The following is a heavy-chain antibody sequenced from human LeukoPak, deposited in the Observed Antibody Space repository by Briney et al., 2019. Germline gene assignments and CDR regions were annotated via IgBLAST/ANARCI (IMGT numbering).Heavy chain of an antibody. J-gene: IGHJ4*02. CDR1: GGSTSDYY. D-gene: IGHD3-10*02. CDR2: IYYTGNT. V-gene: IGHV4-4*07. CDR3: ARGGTLFTYFDS. Sequence: SETLSLTCSVSGGSTSDYYWNWIRQPAGQGLEWLGRIYYTGNTAYNPSLESRLTMSLDTAKNQFSLKVTSVAAADTAVYYCARGGTLFTYFDSWGQGTLVTVSS.